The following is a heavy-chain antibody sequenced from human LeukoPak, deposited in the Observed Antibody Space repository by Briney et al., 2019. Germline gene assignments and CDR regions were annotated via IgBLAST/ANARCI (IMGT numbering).Heavy chain of an antibody. Sequence: GESLHISCKGSAYSFNTYWIGWVRQMPRKGLEWMGIIYSGDSDTRYSPSFQGQVTISADKSITTAYLQWHSLKASDTATYYCARQGSGLNFYYWGQGTLVTVSS. D-gene: IGHD6-19*01. J-gene: IGHJ4*02. CDR3: ARQGSGLNFYY. V-gene: IGHV5-51*01. CDR2: IYSGDSDT. CDR1: AYSFNTYW.